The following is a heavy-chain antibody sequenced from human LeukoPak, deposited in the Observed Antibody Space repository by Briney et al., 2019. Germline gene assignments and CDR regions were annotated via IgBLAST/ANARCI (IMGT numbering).Heavy chain of an antibody. D-gene: IGHD6-13*01. J-gene: IGHJ4*02. V-gene: IGHV1-18*01. CDR2: ISAYNGNT. CDR3: ARDGEQQLDGLFDY. CDR1: GGTFSSYG. Sequence: ASVKVSCKASGGTFSSYGISWVRQAPGQGLEWMGWISAYNGNTNYAQKLQGRVTMTTDTSTSTAYMELRSLRSDDTAVYYCARDGEQQLDGLFDYWGQGTLVTVSS.